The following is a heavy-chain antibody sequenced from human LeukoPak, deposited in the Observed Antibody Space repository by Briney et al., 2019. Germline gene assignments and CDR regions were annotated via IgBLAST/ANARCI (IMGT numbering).Heavy chain of an antibody. CDR3: AKDSVYYDFWGGYPYYFDY. Sequence: PGGSLRLSCAASGFTFSNAWMTWVRQAPGRGLEWVASISGSGVEKYYADFVKGLFTISRDNSKNTLYLQMNSLRAADTAVYYCAKDSVYYDFWGGYPYYFDYWGQGTLVTVSS. D-gene: IGHD3-3*01. CDR2: ISGSGVEK. CDR1: GFTFSNAW. V-gene: IGHV3-23*01. J-gene: IGHJ4*02.